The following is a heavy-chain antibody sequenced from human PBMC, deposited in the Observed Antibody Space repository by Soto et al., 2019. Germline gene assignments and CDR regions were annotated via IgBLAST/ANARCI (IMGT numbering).Heavy chain of an antibody. Sequence: LSLTCAVSGYSISSGYYWGWIRQPPGKGLEWIGSIYHSGSTYYNPSLKSRVTISVDTSKNQFSLKLSSVTAADTAVYYCARDIVVVPAAIPVAYGMDVWGQGTTVTVSS. J-gene: IGHJ6*02. CDR2: IYHSGST. D-gene: IGHD2-2*02. V-gene: IGHV4-38-2*01. CDR3: ARDIVVVPAAIPVAYGMDV. CDR1: GYSISSGYY.